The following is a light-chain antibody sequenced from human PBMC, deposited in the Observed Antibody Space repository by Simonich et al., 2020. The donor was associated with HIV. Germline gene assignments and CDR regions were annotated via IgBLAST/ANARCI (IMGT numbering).Light chain of an antibody. CDR1: QSVLSSSNNKNF. Sequence: DIVMTQSPDSLAVSLGERATINCKSSQSVLSSSNNKNFLTWYQQQPGQPPRLLIYWASIRESGVPDRFSGSGSGTDFTLTISSLQAEDVAVYYCQQYYSSPFTFGPGTKVDIK. CDR2: WAS. J-gene: IGKJ3*01. CDR3: QQYYSSPFT. V-gene: IGKV4-1*01.